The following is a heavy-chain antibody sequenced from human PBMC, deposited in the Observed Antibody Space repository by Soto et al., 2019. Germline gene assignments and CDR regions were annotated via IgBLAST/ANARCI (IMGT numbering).Heavy chain of an antibody. CDR2: IYGSGDDA. CDR3: AKDVRPDGYRDIDY. CDR1: GFTFRTYT. V-gene: IGHV3-23*01. J-gene: IGHJ4*02. Sequence: PGGSLRLSCAASGFTFRTYTMSGVRQAPGKGLEWVSGIYGSGDDAFYADSVKGRFTISRDNSGNTLYLQMNSLRVEDTAVYYCAKDVRPDGYRDIDYWGQGTLVTVSS. D-gene: IGHD5-12*01.